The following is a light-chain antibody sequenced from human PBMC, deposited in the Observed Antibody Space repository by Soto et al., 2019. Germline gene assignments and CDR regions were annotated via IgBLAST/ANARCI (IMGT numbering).Light chain of an antibody. J-gene: IGKJ4*01. Sequence: EIVLTQSPATLSLSPGERATLSCRASQSVSSYLAWYQQKPDQAPRLLIYDASNRATGIPARFSGSGSGTDFTLTISSLEPEVFAVYYCQQHSNWPHTFGGGTKVEIK. CDR3: QQHSNWPHT. CDR2: DAS. CDR1: QSVSSY. V-gene: IGKV3-11*01.